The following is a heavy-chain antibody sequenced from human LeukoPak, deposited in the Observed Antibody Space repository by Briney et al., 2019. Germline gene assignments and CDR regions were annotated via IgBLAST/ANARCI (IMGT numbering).Heavy chain of an antibody. J-gene: IGHJ4*02. CDR2: ISYDASNK. Sequence: GRSLRLSCAASGFTFSSYGMHWVRQAPDKGLEWVAVISYDASNKYYADSVKGRFTISRDNSKNTLYLQMNSLRAEDTAVYYCAKDTVANVWLYYFDYWGQGTLVTVSS. CDR3: AKDTVANVWLYYFDY. CDR1: GFTFSSYG. D-gene: IGHD3-10*01. V-gene: IGHV3-30*18.